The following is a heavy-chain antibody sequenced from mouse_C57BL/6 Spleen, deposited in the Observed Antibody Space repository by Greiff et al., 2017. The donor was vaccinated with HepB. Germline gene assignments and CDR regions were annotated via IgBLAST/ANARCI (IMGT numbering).Heavy chain of an antibody. D-gene: IGHD2-1*01. CDR1: GFNITDYY. V-gene: IGHV14-1*01. CDR2: IDPEDGDT. CDR3: STGCNYGKGNFDY. J-gene: IGHJ2*01. Sequence: EVQLQQSGAELVRPGASVKLSCTASGFNITDYYMHWVKQRPEQGLEWIGRIDPEDGDTDYAPKFQGKATMTADTSSNTAYLQLSSLTSEDTAVYYCSTGCNYGKGNFDYWGQGTTLTVSS.